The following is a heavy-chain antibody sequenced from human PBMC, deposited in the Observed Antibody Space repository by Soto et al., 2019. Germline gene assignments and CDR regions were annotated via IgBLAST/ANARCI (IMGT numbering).Heavy chain of an antibody. V-gene: IGHV1-2*02. CDR3: AKDLTRQLAYWLDP. D-gene: IGHD6-6*01. CDR2: INAHSGGT. Sequence: ASVKVSCKASGFSFTGYYLHWLRQAPGQGLEWMGWINAHSGGTEYAQKFQGRVTLTRDTYIATAYLTLTSLTSDDTALYYCAKDLTRQLAYWLDPWGQGTLVTVSS. J-gene: IGHJ5*02. CDR1: GFSFTGYY.